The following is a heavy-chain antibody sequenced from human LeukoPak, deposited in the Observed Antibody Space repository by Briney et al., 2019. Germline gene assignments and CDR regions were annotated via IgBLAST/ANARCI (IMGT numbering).Heavy chain of an antibody. Sequence: SETLSLTCTVSGGSISSSPYYWGWIRQPTGKGQEWIGSIYYSGTTHYNPSLESRVTISVDTSKNQFSLKLASVTAADTAIYYCAKGAGGFSYYNWFDPWGQGTLVTVSS. CDR1: GGSISSSPYY. CDR3: AKGAGGFSYYNWFDP. V-gene: IGHV4-39*07. J-gene: IGHJ5*02. CDR2: IYYSGTT. D-gene: IGHD5-18*01.